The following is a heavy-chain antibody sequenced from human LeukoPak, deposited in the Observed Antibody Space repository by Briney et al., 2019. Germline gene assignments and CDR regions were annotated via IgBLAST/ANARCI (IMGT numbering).Heavy chain of an antibody. J-gene: IGHJ4*02. V-gene: IGHV1-2*02. CDR3: ARGSIASYYYDSSGYYYY. D-gene: IGHD3-22*01. CDR1: GYTFTGYY. Sequence: ASVKVSCKASGYTFTGYYMHWVRQAPGQGLEWMGWINPNSGGTNYAQKFQGRVTMTRDTSISTAYMELSRLRSDDTAVYYCARGSIASYYYDSSGYYYYWGQGTLVTLSS. CDR2: INPNSGGT.